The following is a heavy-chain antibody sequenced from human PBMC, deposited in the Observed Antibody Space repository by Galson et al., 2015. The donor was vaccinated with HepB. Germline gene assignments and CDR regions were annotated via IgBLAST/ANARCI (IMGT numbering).Heavy chain of an antibody. CDR2: INPKSGGT. CDR3: ARGPRTTGTTKHYMDV. CDR1: GYTFTGYY. Sequence: SVKVSCKASGYTFTGYYMHWVRQAPGQGLEWMGWINPKSGGTNYAQKSQGWVTMTRDTSINTAYMELSRLRSDDTAVYYCARGPRTTGTTKHYMDVWGKGTTVTVSS. D-gene: IGHD1-1*01. V-gene: IGHV1-2*04. J-gene: IGHJ6*03.